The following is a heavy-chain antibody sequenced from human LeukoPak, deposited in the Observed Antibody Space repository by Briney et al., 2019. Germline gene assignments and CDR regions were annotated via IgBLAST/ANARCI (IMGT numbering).Heavy chain of an antibody. V-gene: IGHV1-69*06. Sequence: SVKVSCKASGGTFSSYAISWVRQAPGQGLEWMGRIIPIFGTANYAQKFQGRVTITADKSTSTAYMELSSLRSEDTAGYYCARGRDGYNLGDAFDIWGQGTMVTVSS. J-gene: IGHJ3*02. CDR3: ARGRDGYNLGDAFDI. CDR2: IIPIFGTA. D-gene: IGHD5-24*01. CDR1: GGTFSSYA.